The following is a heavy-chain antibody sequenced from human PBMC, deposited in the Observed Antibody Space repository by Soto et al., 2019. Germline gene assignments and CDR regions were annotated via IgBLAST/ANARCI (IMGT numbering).Heavy chain of an antibody. CDR3: GKKRGRVTTSGHFAY. CDR2: IHGGGNSA. V-gene: IGHV3-23*01. CDR1: GFTFSGYA. D-gene: IGHD4-17*01. J-gene: IGHJ4*02. Sequence: EVQLLESGGDLVQPGRSLRLSCAASGFTFSGYAMSWVRQAPGKGLEWVSVIHGGGNSAYYADSVKGRFTISRDNSKNTLYLQRGGLRGEDTAVYYVGKKRGRVTTSGHFAYWGKGPRVTVSS.